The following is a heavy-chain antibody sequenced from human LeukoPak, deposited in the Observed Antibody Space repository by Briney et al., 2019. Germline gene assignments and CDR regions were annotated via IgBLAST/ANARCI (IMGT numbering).Heavy chain of an antibody. J-gene: IGHJ6*02. V-gene: IGHV4-59*01. CDR2: MYYTGST. CDR1: GGSISSDY. CDR3: ARVSVDYGMDV. Sequence: SETLSLTCSVSGGSISSDYWAWLRQPPGKGLEWIGYMYYTGSTNYNPSLKSRVTISLATSKNQFSLKLSPVTAADTAVYYCARVSVDYGMDVWGRGTTVTVSS.